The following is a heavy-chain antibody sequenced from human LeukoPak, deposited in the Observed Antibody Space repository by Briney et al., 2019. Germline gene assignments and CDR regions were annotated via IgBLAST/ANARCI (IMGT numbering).Heavy chain of an antibody. V-gene: IGHV4-34*01. Sequence: PSETLSLTCAVCGGSFSGYYWSWIRQPPGKGLEWIGEINHSGSTNYNPSLKSRVTISVDTSKNQFSLKLSSVTAADTAVYYCARGFGAARRIAGTRPKYWYFDLWGRGTLVTVSS. CDR3: ARGFGAARRIAGTRPKYWYFDL. J-gene: IGHJ2*01. D-gene: IGHD3-16*01. CDR1: GGSFSGYY. CDR2: INHSGST.